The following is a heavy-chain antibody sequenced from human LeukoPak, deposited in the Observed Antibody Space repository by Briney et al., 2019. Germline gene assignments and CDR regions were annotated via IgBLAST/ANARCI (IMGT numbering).Heavy chain of an antibody. Sequence: SETLSLTCTVSGGSISSGDYYWSWIRQPPGKGLEWIGYIYYSGSTYYNPSLKSRVTISVDTSKNQFSLKLSSVTAADTAVYYCAKDAIFGDKYYYYYYYMDVWGKGTTVTVSS. CDR1: GGSISSGDYY. V-gene: IGHV4-30-4*01. J-gene: IGHJ6*03. CDR2: IYYSGST. CDR3: AKDAIFGDKYYYYYYYMDV. D-gene: IGHD3-3*01.